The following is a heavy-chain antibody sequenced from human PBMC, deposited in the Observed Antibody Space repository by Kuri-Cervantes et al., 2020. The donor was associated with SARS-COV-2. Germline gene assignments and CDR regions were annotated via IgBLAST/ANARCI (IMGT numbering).Heavy chain of an antibody. CDR2: ISNDGYNR. Sequence: LSLTCAASGFSFSRFPMHWVRHAPGRGLEWVALISNDGYNRFYADFLKGRLTISRDNSKNTLHLDTNSLRPEDTGVYYCAKMGDNYIKGDYGSEVWGQGITVTVSS. V-gene: IGHV3-30*18. CDR1: GFSFSRFP. J-gene: IGHJ6*02. CDR3: AKMGDNYIKGDYGSEV. D-gene: IGHD3-16*01.